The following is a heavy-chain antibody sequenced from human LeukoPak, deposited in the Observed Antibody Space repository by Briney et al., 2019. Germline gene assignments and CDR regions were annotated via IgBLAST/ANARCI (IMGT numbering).Heavy chain of an antibody. J-gene: IGHJ3*02. V-gene: IGHV3-30*02. Sequence: PGGSLRLSCAASGFSFSSYGMHWVRQAPGKGLEWVAFIRYDGSNKYYADSVKGRFTISRDNSKNTLYLQINSLRAEDTAVYYCAKVLDYYDSSGLDAFDIRGQGTMVTVSS. CDR3: AKVLDYYDSSGLDAFDI. CDR1: GFSFSSYG. D-gene: IGHD3-22*01. CDR2: IRYDGSNK.